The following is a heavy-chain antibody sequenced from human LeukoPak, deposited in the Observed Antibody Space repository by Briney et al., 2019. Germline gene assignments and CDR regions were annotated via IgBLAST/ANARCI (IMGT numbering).Heavy chain of an antibody. CDR3: ARDAPTAHCIGGTCYFDY. D-gene: IGHD2-15*01. CDR2: ISGSGGST. V-gene: IGHV3-23*01. J-gene: IGHJ4*02. Sequence: PGGSLRLSCAASGFTFSSYGMSWVRQAPGKGLEWVSAISGSGGSTYYADSVKGRFTISRDNSKNTLYQQMNSLRAEDTAVYYCARDAPTAHCIGGTCYFDYWGQGTLVTVSS. CDR1: GFTFSSYG.